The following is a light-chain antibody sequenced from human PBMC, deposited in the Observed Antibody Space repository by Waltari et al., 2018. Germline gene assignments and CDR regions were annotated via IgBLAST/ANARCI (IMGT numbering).Light chain of an antibody. J-gene: IGLJ3*02. CDR3: CSFTSISTWV. CDR1: SSDVGGYND. V-gene: IGLV2-14*01. Sequence: QSALTQPASVSGSPGQSITISCTGTSSDVGGYNDVSWYQQHPGKVPKRLLFDVSNRPAGVSNRSSGSKSCNTASLTISGLQAEDESDYYCCSFTSISTWVFGGGTKLTVL. CDR2: DVS.